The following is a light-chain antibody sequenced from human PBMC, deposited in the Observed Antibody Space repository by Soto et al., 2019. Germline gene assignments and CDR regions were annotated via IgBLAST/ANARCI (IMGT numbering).Light chain of an antibody. J-gene: IGLJ1*01. CDR1: SSDVGGYNY. CDR2: EVN. Sequence: QSALTQPPSASGSPGQSVAISCTGTSSDVGGYNYVSWYQQHPGKAPKLMIYEVNKRPSGVPDRFSGSKSGNTASLTVSGLQAEDEPDYSCSSYAGSSKVFGTGTKVTVL. CDR3: SSYAGSSKV. V-gene: IGLV2-8*01.